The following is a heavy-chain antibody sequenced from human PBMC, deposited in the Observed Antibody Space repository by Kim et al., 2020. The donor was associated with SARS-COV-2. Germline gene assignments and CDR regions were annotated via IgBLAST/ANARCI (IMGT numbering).Heavy chain of an antibody. CDR2: IYYSGST. CDR3: ATDSSSSGFDY. V-gene: IGHV4-59*01. D-gene: IGHD6-6*01. Sequence: SETLSLTCTVSGGSINSYYWNWIRQPPGKGLEWIGYIYYSGSTNYNPSLRSRVTISVDTSKNQFSLKLSSVTAADTAVYYCATDSSSSGFDYWGQGTLVTVSS. J-gene: IGHJ4*02. CDR1: GGSINSYY.